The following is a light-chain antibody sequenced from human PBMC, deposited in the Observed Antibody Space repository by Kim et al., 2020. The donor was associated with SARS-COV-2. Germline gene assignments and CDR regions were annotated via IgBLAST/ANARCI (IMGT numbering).Light chain of an antibody. Sequence: GQSITITCTGTSSDVGARKLVSGYQQQPGKAPRLMISDVNDRPSGVSDRFSGSKSGNTASLTISGRQADDEADYYCSSYTTTDTLVFGGGTQLTVL. V-gene: IGLV2-14*03. CDR3: SSYTTTDTLV. J-gene: IGLJ3*02. CDR1: SSDVGARKL. CDR2: DVN.